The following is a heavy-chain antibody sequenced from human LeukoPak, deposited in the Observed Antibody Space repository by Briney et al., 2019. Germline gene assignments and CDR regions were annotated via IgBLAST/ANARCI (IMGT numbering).Heavy chain of an antibody. V-gene: IGHV3-53*01. D-gene: IGHD6-19*01. J-gene: IGHJ4*02. CDR3: VSDPPRTVPGIDFDY. CDR1: GFAVSSNY. CDR2: NSGGST. Sequence: GGSLRLSCAASGFAVSSNYMNWVRQAPGKGLEWVSINSGGSTYYADSVKGRFTISRDHSKNTLYLQMNSLRAEDTAVYYCVSDPPRTVPGIDFDYWGQGTLVTVSS.